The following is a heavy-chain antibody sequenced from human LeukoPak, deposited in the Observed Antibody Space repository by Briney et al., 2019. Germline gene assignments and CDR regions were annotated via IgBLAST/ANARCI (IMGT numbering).Heavy chain of an antibody. J-gene: IGHJ4*02. CDR3: ARDPPTRLKAPRLDY. Sequence: ASVKVSCKASGYTFTSYGISWVRQAPGQGLEWMGWISAYNGDTNYEQKFQGRVTITADESTSTAYMELSSLISEDTAVYYCARDPPTRLKAPRLDYWGQGTLVTVSS. D-gene: IGHD3-22*01. V-gene: IGHV1-18*01. CDR1: GYTFTSYG. CDR2: ISAYNGDT.